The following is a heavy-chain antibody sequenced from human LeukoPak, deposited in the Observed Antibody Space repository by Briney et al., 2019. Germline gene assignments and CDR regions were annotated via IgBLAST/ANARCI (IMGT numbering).Heavy chain of an antibody. J-gene: IGHJ3*02. V-gene: IGHV3-33*06. D-gene: IGHD4-17*01. Sequence: GGSLRLSRAASGFRFSNFGMYWVSQSPGKGLECVTAIWYDGSNQYSADSVKGRFTISRDNSNNTLYLQMNSLRAGDTAMYYCAKSRTTMTPFDAFDIWGQGTMVTVSS. CDR3: AKSRTTMTPFDAFDI. CDR1: GFRFSNFG. CDR2: IWYDGSNQ.